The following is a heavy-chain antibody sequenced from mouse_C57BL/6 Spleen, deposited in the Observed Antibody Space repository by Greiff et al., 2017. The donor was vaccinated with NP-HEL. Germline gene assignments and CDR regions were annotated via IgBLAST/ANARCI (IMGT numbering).Heavy chain of an antibody. CDR1: GFSLTSYG. V-gene: IGHV2-6*01. Sequence: QVQLQQSGPGLVAPSQSLSITCTVSGFSLTSYGVDWVRQSPGKGLEWLGVIWGVGSTNYNSALKSRLSISKDNSKSQVFLKMNSLQTDDTAMYYCASGLRGAMDYWGQGTSVTVSS. CDR3: ASGLRGAMDY. J-gene: IGHJ4*01. CDR2: IWGVGST. D-gene: IGHD1-1*01.